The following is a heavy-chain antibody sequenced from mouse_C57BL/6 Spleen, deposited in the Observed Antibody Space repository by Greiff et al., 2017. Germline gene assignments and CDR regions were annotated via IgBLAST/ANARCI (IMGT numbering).Heavy chain of an antibody. CDR2: ISSGGSYT. CDR3: ARFLTPYWYFDV. V-gene: IGHV5-6*01. J-gene: IGHJ1*03. Sequence: EVHLVESGGDLVKPGGSLKLSCAASGFTFSSYGMSWVRQTPDKRLEWVATISSGGSYTYYPDSVKGRFTISRDNAKNTLYLQMSSLKSEDTAMYYCARFLTPYWYFDVWGTGTTVTVSS. D-gene: IGHD2-13*01. CDR1: GFTFSSYG.